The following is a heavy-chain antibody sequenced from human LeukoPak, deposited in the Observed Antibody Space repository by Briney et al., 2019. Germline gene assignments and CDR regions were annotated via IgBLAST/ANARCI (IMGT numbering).Heavy chain of an antibody. V-gene: IGHV4-59*02. D-gene: IGHD3-10*01. CDR3: ARSHSVRPSFDY. Sequence: PSETLSLTCTVSGGSVSSYYWSWIWQPPPKGLERVGYSYYGGSTNYNPSLKSRVTISVHTSKNQFSLKLSSLTAPDTAVYYCARSHSVRPSFDYWGQGPLVTVSS. CDR2: SYYGGST. CDR1: GGSVSSYY. J-gene: IGHJ4*02.